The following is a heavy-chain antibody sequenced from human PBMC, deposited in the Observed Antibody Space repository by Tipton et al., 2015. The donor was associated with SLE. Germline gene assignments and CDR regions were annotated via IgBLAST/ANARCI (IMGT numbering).Heavy chain of an antibody. CDR1: GGSISSSSYY. Sequence: LRLSCTVSGGSISSSSYYWGWIRQPPGKGLEWIGSIYYSGSTYYNPSLKSRVTISVDTSKNQFSLKLSSVTAADTAVYNCARGRYISGRGWCGPWGQGTLVAVSS. J-gene: IGHJ5*02. CDR2: IYYSGST. CDR3: ARGRYISGRGWCGP. D-gene: IGHD6-19*01. V-gene: IGHV4-39*01.